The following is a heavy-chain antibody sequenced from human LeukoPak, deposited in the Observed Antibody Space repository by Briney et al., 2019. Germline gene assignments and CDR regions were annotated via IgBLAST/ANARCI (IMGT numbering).Heavy chain of an antibody. CDR3: AREQELGSDY. V-gene: IGHV3-48*03. Sequence: GGSLRLSCAASGFIFSSYEMNWVRQAPGKGLEWVSYISSSGSTIYYADSVKGRFTISRDNAKNSLYLQMNSLRAEDTAVYYCAREQELGSDYWGQGTLVTVSS. D-gene: IGHD1-26*01. J-gene: IGHJ4*02. CDR2: ISSSGSTI. CDR1: GFIFSSYE.